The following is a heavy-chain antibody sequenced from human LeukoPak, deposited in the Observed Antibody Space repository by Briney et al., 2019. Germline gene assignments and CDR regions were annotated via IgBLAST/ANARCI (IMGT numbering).Heavy chain of an antibody. CDR3: ARVLRGSPAAPDRDWFDP. D-gene: IGHD2-2*01. V-gene: IGHV1-18*04. Sequence: ASVKVSCKASGYTFTGHYIHWVRQAPGQGLEWMGWISTYNGHTKYPQKYQARVTMTTDASTSTAYMELRSLRSDDTAVYYCARVLRGSPAAPDRDWFDPWGQGTLVTVSS. CDR2: ISTYNGHT. J-gene: IGHJ5*02. CDR1: GYTFTGHY.